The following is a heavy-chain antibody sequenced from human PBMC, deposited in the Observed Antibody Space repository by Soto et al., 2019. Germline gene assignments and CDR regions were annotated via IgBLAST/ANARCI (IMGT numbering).Heavy chain of an antibody. J-gene: IGHJ4*02. CDR2: INHSGST. CDR3: ASFSVRGSGWYQDFDY. D-gene: IGHD6-19*01. CDR1: GGSFSGYY. Sequence: SETLSLTCAVYGGSFSGYYWSWILQPPWKGLEWIGEINHSGSTNYNPSLKSRVTISVDTSKNQFSLKLSSVTAADTAVYYCASFSVRGSGWYQDFDYWGQGTLVTVS. V-gene: IGHV4-34*01.